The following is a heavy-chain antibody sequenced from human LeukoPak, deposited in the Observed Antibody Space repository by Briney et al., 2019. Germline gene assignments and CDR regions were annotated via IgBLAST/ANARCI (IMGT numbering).Heavy chain of an antibody. CDR1: GGSISNYY. Sequence: PSETLSLTCTVSGGSISNYYWSWIRQPPGKGLEWIGYIYYSGSTYYDPSLKSRVTISVDTSKNQFSLKLSSVTAADTAVYYCASSRLVRGVIRWFDPWGQGTLVTVSS. CDR3: ASSRLVRGVIRWFDP. J-gene: IGHJ5*02. D-gene: IGHD3-10*01. CDR2: IYYSGST. V-gene: IGHV4-59*08.